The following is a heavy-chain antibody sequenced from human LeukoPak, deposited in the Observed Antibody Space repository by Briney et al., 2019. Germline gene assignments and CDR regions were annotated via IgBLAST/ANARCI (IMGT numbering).Heavy chain of an antibody. CDR2: IYYSGST. J-gene: IGHJ6*03. CDR3: ARATFSLGYCSSTSCPYYYYYYMDV. V-gene: IGHV4-59*01. CDR1: GGSISSYY. D-gene: IGHD2-2*01. Sequence: SETLSLTCTVSGGSISSYYWSWIRQPPGKGLEWIGYIYYSGSTNYNPSLKSRVTISVDTSKNQFSLKLSSVTAADTAVYCCARATFSLGYCSSTSCPYYYYYYMDVWGKGTTVTVSS.